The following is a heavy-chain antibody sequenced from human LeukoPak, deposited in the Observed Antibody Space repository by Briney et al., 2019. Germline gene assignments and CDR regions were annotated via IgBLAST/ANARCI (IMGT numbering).Heavy chain of an antibody. CDR2: IYHSGST. CDR3: ERERSSSSDY. J-gene: IGHJ4*02. D-gene: IGHD6-6*01. Sequence: SETLSLTCAVSGYSISSGYYWGWIRQPPGKGLEWIGSIYHSGSTYYNPSLKSRVTISVDTSKSQFSLKLSSVTATEAAIYYCERERSSSSDYWGQGTLVTVSS. CDR1: GYSISSGYY. V-gene: IGHV4-38-2*02.